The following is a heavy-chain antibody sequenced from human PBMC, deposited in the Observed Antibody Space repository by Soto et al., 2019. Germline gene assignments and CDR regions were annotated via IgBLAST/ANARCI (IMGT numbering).Heavy chain of an antibody. Sequence: ASVKVSCKASGYTFTTYGISWVRQAPGQGLEWMGWISGYNGHTKYAQKFQGRVTMTTDTSTSTVYMDLRSLRSDDTAVYYCAREGEMPYYYYGLDVWGQGTTVTVSS. J-gene: IGHJ6*02. V-gene: IGHV1-18*01. CDR2: ISGYNGHT. D-gene: IGHD3-16*01. CDR3: AREGEMPYYYYGLDV. CDR1: GYTFTTYG.